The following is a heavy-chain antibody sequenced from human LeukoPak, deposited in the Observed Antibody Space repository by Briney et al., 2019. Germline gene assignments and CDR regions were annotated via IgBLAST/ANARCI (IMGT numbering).Heavy chain of an antibody. J-gene: IGHJ2*01. V-gene: IGHV3-33*03. Sequence: GGSLRLSCAASGFTFRDYGFHWVRQAPGRGLEWAAVIWPDGSKKQYADSVKGRFTISRDNSKSTVYLEMNSLRVEDTAVYHCVVAVVPAAVWQFDLWGHGTLVTVSS. CDR2: IWPDGSKK. D-gene: IGHD2-2*01. CDR1: GFTFRDYG. CDR3: VVAVVPAAVWQFDL.